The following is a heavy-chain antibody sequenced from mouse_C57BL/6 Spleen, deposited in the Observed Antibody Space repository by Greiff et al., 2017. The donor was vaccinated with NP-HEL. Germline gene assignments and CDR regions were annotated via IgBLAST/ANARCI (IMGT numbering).Heavy chain of an antibody. CDR2: ISSCRSTI. D-gene: IGHD4-1*01. Sequence: EVKLVESGGGLVKPGGSLKLSCAASGFTFSDYGMPWVRQAPEKGLEWVSYISSCRSTIYYADTVKGRLTISRDNAKNTLFLQMTSLRSEDTAMYYCARTGPYAMDYWGQGTSVTVAS. J-gene: IGHJ4*01. CDR1: GFTFSDYG. CDR3: ARTGPYAMDY. V-gene: IGHV5-17*01.